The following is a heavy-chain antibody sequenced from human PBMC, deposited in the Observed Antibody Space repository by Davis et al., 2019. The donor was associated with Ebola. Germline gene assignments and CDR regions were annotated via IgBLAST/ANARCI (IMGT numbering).Heavy chain of an antibody. CDR2: ISYDGSNK. CDR3: AENTPERY. J-gene: IGHJ4*02. V-gene: IGHV3-30*18. Sequence: PGGSLRLSCAASGLTFSNSVMRWVRQAPGQGLEWVALISYDGSNKFYSDSVKGRFTISRDNSKSTLYLQMNSLRPDDTAVYYCAENTPERYWGQGTLVTVSS. D-gene: IGHD1-14*01. CDR1: GLTFSNSV.